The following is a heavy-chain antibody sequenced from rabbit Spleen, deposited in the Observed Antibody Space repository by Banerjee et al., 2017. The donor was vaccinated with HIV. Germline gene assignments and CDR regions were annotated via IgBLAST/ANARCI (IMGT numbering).Heavy chain of an antibody. V-gene: IGHV1S45*01. CDR2: IDTDSSVST. CDR3: GRLRAVTGGMDL. J-gene: IGHJ6*01. CDR1: GVSFSSNW. Sequence: QQQLVESGGDLVKPGASLTLTCTASGVSFSSNWICWVRQAPGKGLEWIACIDTDSSVSTYYASWAKGRFTISKTSSTTVTLQLNSLTAADTATYFCGRLRAVTGGMDLWGPGTLVTV. D-gene: IGHD4-1*01.